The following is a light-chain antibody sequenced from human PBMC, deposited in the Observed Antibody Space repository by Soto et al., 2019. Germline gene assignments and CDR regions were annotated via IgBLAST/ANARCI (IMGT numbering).Light chain of an antibody. CDR1: QSITNY. CDR3: QQSFSTLGWT. V-gene: IGKV1-39*01. J-gene: IGKJ1*01. CDR2: AAS. Sequence: DIQMTQSPSALSASVGDRVTITCRASQSITNYLNWYQHKPGQAPNLLIYAASSLQSGVPSRFSGSGSGTDFTLTISSLQPEDFATYYCQQSFSTLGWTFGQGTKVDIK.